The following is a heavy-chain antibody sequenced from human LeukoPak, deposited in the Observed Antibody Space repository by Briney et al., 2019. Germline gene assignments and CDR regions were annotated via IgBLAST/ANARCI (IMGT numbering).Heavy chain of an antibody. J-gene: IGHJ2*01. CDR3: AKVLDSSGYYSQYRYFDL. Sequence: GRSLRLSCAASGFTFSSYAMHWVRQAPGKGLEWVAVISYDGSNKYYADSVKGRFTISRDNSKNTLYLQMNSLRAEDTAVYYCAKVLDSSGYYSQYRYFDLWGRGTLVTVSS. CDR2: ISYDGSNK. D-gene: IGHD3-22*01. V-gene: IGHV3-30*14. CDR1: GFTFSSYA.